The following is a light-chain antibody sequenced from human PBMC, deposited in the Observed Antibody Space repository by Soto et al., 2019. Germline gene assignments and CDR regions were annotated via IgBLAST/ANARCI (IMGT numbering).Light chain of an antibody. Sequence: QSALTQPASVSGSPGQSITISCTGTSSDIGRYNYVSWYQRHPGKALKLMIYEVSNRPSGVSNRFSGSKSGNTASLTISGLQAEDEADYYCSSHISTTTLEVVFGGGTQLTVL. J-gene: IGLJ3*02. CDR1: SSDIGRYNY. V-gene: IGLV2-14*01. CDR3: SSHISTTTLEVV. CDR2: EVS.